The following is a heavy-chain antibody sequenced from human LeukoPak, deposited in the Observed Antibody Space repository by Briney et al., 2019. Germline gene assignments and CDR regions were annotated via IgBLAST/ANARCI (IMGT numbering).Heavy chain of an antibody. CDR3: ARGPSGYHNT. D-gene: IGHD5-12*01. Sequence: GGSLRLSCAASGFIFSSYSMNWVRQAPGKGLEWVSSISSSSTYIYYADSVKGRFTISRDNAKNSLYLQMNSLRAEDTAVYYCARGPSGYHNTGGQGTLVTVSS. CDR1: GFIFSSYS. J-gene: IGHJ4*02. CDR2: ISSSSTYI. V-gene: IGHV3-21*01.